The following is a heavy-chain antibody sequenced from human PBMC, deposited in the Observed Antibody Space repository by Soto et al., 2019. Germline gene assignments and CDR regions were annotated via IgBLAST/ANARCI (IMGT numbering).Heavy chain of an antibody. Sequence: PSETLSLTCGVSGFPVSYGYYWGWIRQPPGKGLEWLGSIYQSGKTYYNPSLKSRLTLSMHTSKNEFSLRLRSVTAADTAVYFCARLYCSSVSCYNDYWGPGVLVTVSS. CDR3: ARLYCSSVSCYNDY. CDR2: IYQSGKT. D-gene: IGHD2-2*01. V-gene: IGHV4-38-2*01. CDR1: GFPVSYGYY. J-gene: IGHJ4*02.